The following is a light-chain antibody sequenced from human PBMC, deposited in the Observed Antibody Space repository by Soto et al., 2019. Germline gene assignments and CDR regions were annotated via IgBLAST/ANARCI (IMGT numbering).Light chain of an antibody. Sequence: DFQMTQSPHTLSASVGDRVTLTCRASQNIRSRLAWFQQKPGKAPKLLIYDASSLESGVPQRFSGSGSGTEFTLTISSLQSEDFALYYCQQYNDWPLTFGQGTKVDIK. CDR3: QQYNDWPLT. J-gene: IGKJ1*01. V-gene: IGKV1-5*01. CDR2: DAS. CDR1: QNIRSR.